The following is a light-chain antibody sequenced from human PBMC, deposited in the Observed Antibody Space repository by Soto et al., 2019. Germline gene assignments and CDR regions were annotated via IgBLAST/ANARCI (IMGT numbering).Light chain of an antibody. CDR1: QSISSW. V-gene: IGKV1-5*03. CDR3: QHYKNYPWT. J-gene: IGKJ1*01. Sequence: DIQMTQSPSTLSASVGDRVTITCRASQSISSWLAWYQQKPGKAPKLLIYKASTLESGVPSRFSASGSGTEFTLTISSLQPDDFATYYCQHYKNYPWTFGQGTKVDIK. CDR2: KAS.